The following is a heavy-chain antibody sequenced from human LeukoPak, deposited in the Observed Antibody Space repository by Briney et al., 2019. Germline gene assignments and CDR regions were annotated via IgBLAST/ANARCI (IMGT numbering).Heavy chain of an antibody. V-gene: IGHV3-7*01. Sequence: GGSLRLSCAVSGFTFSNYWMSWVRQAPGKGLEWVANIKEDGSERDHVDSVKGRFTISRDNAKNSLSLQMNSLRAEDTAVYYCVRGGGTFDIWGQGTMVTVSS. J-gene: IGHJ3*02. D-gene: IGHD3-16*01. CDR2: IKEDGSER. CDR3: VRGGGTFDI. CDR1: GFTFSNYW.